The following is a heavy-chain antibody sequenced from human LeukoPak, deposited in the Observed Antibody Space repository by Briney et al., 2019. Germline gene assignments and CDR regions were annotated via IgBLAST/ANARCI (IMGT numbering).Heavy chain of an antibody. CDR3: TRTLRDGYNLYYFDY. CDR2: INPSGGST. V-gene: IGHV1-46*01. Sequence: ASVKVSCKASGYTFTSYYMHWVRQAPGQGLEWMGIINPSGGSTSYAQKFQGRVTMTRDTSTSTVYMELSSLRSEDTAVYYCTRTLRDGYNLYYFDYWGQGTLVTVSS. D-gene: IGHD5-24*01. CDR1: GYTFTSYY. J-gene: IGHJ4*02.